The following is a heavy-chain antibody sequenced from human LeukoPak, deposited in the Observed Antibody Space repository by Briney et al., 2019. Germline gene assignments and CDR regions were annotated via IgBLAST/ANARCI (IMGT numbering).Heavy chain of an antibody. J-gene: IGHJ4*02. V-gene: IGHV4-4*07. D-gene: IGHD1-26*01. CDR2: IYTSGST. CDR3: ARGYRVVGATRPLYYFDY. Sequence: SETLSLTCTVSGGSISSSYWSWIRQPAGKGLEWIGRIYTSGSTNYNPSLKSRVTMSVNTSKNQFSLRLSSVTAADTAMYYCARGYRVVGATRPLYYFDYWGQGTLVTVSS. CDR1: GGSISSSY.